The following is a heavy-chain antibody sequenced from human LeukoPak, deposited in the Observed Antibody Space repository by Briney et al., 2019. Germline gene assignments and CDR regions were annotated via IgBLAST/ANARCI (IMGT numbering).Heavy chain of an antibody. J-gene: IGHJ4*02. Sequence: SETLSLTCAVSGGSISSSNWWSWVRQPPGKGLEWIGEINHSGSTNYNPSLKSRVTISVDTSKNQFSLKLSSVTAADTAVYYCARGRARIAAAGTEYWGRGTLVTVSS. V-gene: IGHV4-4*02. CDR2: INHSGST. CDR1: GGSISSSNW. CDR3: ARGRARIAAAGTEY. D-gene: IGHD6-13*01.